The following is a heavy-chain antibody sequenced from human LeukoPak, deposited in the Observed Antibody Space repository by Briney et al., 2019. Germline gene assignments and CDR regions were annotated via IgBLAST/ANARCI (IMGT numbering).Heavy chain of an antibody. D-gene: IGHD2-2*01. CDR3: ARESTAVSLTLGY. CDR2: INPNSGGT. J-gene: IGHJ4*02. V-gene: IGHV1-2*02. CDR1: GYTFTGYY. Sequence: ASVKVSCKASGYTFTGYYMHWVRQAPGQGLEWMGWINPNSGGTNYAQKFQGRVTMTRDTSISTAYMELSRLRSDDTAVYYCARESTAVSLTLGYWGQGTLVTVSS.